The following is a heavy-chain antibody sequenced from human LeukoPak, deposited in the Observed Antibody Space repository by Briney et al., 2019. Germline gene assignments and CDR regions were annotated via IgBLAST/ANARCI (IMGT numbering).Heavy chain of an antibody. D-gene: IGHD6-13*01. J-gene: IGHJ5*01. CDR3: ARGILTSDLIIAAAGLNWFDS. V-gene: IGHV4-34*01. CDR2: INHSGST. CDR1: GGSFSGYY. Sequence: SETLSLTCAVYGGSFSGYYWSWIRQPPGQGLEWIGEINHSGSTNYNPSLKSRVTISVDTGKNQFSLKLSSVTAADTAVYYCARGILTSDLIIAAAGLNWFDSLCQGTLVSLSS.